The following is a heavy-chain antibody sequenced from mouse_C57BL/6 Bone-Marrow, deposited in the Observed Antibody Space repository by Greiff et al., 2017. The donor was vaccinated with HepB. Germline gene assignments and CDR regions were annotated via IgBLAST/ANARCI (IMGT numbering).Heavy chain of an antibody. CDR1: GFSFNTYA. J-gene: IGHJ4*01. CDR3: VRAAQATSYYYAMDY. V-gene: IGHV10-1*01. D-gene: IGHD3-2*02. Sequence: EVQVVESGGGLVQPKGSLKLSCAASGFSFNTYAMNWVRQAPGKGLEWVARIRSKSNNYATYYADSVKDRFTISRDDSESMLYLQMNNLKTEDTAMYYCVRAAQATSYYYAMDYWGQGTSVTVSS. CDR2: IRSKSNNYAT.